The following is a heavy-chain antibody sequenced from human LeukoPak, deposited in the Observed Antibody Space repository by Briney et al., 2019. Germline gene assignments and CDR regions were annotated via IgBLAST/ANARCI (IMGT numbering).Heavy chain of an antibody. Sequence: EASVKVSCKASGGTFSSYAISWVRQAPGQGLEWMGRIIPIFGTANYAQKLQGRVTITTDESTSTAYMELSSLRSEDTAVYYCAREGTINFGYYWGQGTLVTVSS. CDR2: IIPIFGTA. D-gene: IGHD1-7*01. J-gene: IGHJ4*02. CDR1: GGTFSSYA. CDR3: AREGTINFGYY. V-gene: IGHV1-69*05.